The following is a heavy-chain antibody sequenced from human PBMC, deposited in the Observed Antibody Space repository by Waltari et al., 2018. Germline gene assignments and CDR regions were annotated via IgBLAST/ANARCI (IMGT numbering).Heavy chain of an antibody. CDR3: VRHRTTYPLEIDY. Sequence: EVQLVQSGAEVKKPEESLRISCEGSGYSLPSHWNSWGRQMPGKGLEWVGRIDPSDSFRNYGPAFEGHVTISVDQSLRTAYLQWDSLKASDTAIYYCVRHRTTYPLEIDYWGQGTLVTVSS. V-gene: IGHV5-10-1*01. CDR2: IDPSDSFR. CDR1: GYSLPSHW. J-gene: IGHJ4*02. D-gene: IGHD2-2*01.